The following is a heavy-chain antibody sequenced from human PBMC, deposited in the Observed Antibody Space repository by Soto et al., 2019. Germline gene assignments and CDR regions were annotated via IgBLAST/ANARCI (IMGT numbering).Heavy chain of an antibody. CDR3: ARVIPGVEAWFDP. Sequence: ASVKVTCKASGYTFTNFGVTWVRRAPGQGLEWMGWISAYTDTPNYAQKFQGRVTMTIDTPTSTAYMDLRSPTSDDTAVYYCARVIPGVEAWFDPWGQGTLVTVSS. J-gene: IGHJ5*02. D-gene: IGHD2-2*01. V-gene: IGHV1-18*01. CDR1: GYTFTNFG. CDR2: ISAYTDTP.